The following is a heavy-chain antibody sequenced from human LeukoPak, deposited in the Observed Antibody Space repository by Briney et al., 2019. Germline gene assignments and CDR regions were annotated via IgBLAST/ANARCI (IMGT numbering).Heavy chain of an antibody. CDR2: IYTSGST. J-gene: IGHJ6*03. Sequence: SETLSLTCTVSGGSISSYYWSWIRQPAGKGLERIGRIYTSGSTNYNPSLKSRVTMSVDTSKNQFSLKLSSVTAADTAVYYCARDSGSWDSGYYYYYMDVWGKGTTVTVSS. CDR1: GGSISSYY. CDR3: ARDSGSWDSGYYYYYMDV. V-gene: IGHV4-4*07. D-gene: IGHD3-10*01.